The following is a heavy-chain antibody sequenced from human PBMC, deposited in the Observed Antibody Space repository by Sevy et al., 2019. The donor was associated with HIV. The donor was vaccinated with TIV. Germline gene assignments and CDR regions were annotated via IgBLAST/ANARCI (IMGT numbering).Heavy chain of an antibody. CDR2: ISDSGGST. CDR3: AQPPTNQGAFDI. V-gene: IGHV3-23*01. J-gene: IGHJ3*02. CDR1: GFTFSSYA. Sequence: GGSLRLSCAASGFTFSSYAMSWVRQAPGKGLEWVSAISDSGGSTYYADSVKGRFTISRDNSKNTLYLQMNSLRAEDTAVYYCAQPPTNQGAFDIWGQGTMVTVSS. D-gene: IGHD1-26*01.